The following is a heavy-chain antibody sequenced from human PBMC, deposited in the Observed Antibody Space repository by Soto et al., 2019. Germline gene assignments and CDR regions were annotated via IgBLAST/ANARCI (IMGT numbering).Heavy chain of an antibody. J-gene: IGHJ6*02. V-gene: IGHV3-30*18. CDR1: GFTFSTYG. D-gene: IGHD3-22*01. Sequence: QVQLVESGGGVVQPGRSLRLSCAASGFTFSTYGMHCVRQAPGKGLEWVARRSFDGTNKYYADSVQGRFTISRDNSKNTLILQMNSLRAEDTAVYFCAKDLYNGRSGFYYYYGMDVWGQGTTVTVSS. CDR2: RSFDGTNK. CDR3: AKDLYNGRSGFYYYYGMDV.